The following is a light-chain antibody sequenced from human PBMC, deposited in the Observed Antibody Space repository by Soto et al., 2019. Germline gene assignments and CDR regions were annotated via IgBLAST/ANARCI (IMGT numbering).Light chain of an antibody. V-gene: IGKV3-11*01. CDR1: QSVSSY. Sequence: EIVLTQYPATLSLSPGERATLSCRASQSVSSYLAWYQQKPGQAPRLLIYDVSNRATGIPARFSGGGSGTDFTLTISRLEPEDFAVYYCQQFSSYPLTSGGGTKVDIK. J-gene: IGKJ4*01. CDR3: QQFSSYPLT. CDR2: DVS.